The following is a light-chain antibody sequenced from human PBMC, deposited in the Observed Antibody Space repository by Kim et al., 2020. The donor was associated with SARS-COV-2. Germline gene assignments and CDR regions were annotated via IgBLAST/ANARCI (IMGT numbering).Light chain of an antibody. CDR1: QSVSSN. Sequence: LSPGERATISCRASQSVSSNLAWYQQRPGQAPRLLIYDASNRATGIPPRFSGSGSGTDFTLTISSLEPEDFAIYYCQQRSNWPLTFGGGTKVDIK. J-gene: IGKJ4*01. V-gene: IGKV3-11*01. CDR3: QQRSNWPLT. CDR2: DAS.